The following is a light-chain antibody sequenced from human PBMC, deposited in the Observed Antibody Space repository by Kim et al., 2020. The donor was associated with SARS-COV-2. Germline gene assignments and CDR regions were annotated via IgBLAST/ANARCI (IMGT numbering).Light chain of an antibody. Sequence: SPGQTANITCSGDKLGAKYVCWYQQKPGQSPVLVIYQDNKRPSGIPERFSGSNSGNTATLTISGTQAMDEADYYCQAWHSSTHVIFGGGTQLTVL. CDR3: QAWHSSTHVI. CDR2: QDN. J-gene: IGLJ2*01. V-gene: IGLV3-1*01. CDR1: KLGAKY.